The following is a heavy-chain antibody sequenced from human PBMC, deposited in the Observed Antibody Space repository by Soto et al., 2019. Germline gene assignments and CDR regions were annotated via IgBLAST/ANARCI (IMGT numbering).Heavy chain of an antibody. CDR3: AHRRGGGGNGNFDY. J-gene: IGHJ4*02. CDR2: IYWDDDK. D-gene: IGHD2-15*01. V-gene: IGHV2-5*02. Sequence: QITLKESGPTLVKPTQTLTLTCTFSGFSLSTSGVGVGWIRQPPGKALEWLALIYWDDDKRYSPSLKSRLTITKDTSKNQVVLTMTSMDPVDTATYYCAHRRGGGGNGNFDYWGQGTLVTVSS. CDR1: GFSLSTSGVG.